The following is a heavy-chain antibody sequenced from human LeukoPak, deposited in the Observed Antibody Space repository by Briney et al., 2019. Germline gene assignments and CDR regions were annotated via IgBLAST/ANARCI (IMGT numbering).Heavy chain of an antibody. V-gene: IGHV6-1*01. CDR1: GDSVSSNSAA. CDR2: TYYRSKWYN. J-gene: IGHJ6*02. Sequence: SQTLSLTCAISGDSVSSNSAAWNWIRQSPSRGLEWLGRTYYRSKWYNDYAVSVKSRITINPDTSTNQFSLQLNSVTPEDTAVYYCARNYYDSSGYYYGYYYYGMDVWGQGTTVTVSS. D-gene: IGHD3-22*01. CDR3: ARNYYDSSGYYYGYYYYGMDV.